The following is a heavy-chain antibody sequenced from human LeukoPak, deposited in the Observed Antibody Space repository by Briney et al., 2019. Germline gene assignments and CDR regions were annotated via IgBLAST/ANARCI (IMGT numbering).Heavy chain of an antibody. CDR3: ARLRDGSLDY. V-gene: IGHV5-10-1*01. CDR2: LDPTDSYT. J-gene: IGHJ4*02. CDR1: GYNFTCHW. Sequence: GESLKISCKGSGYNFTCHWISWVRQMPGKGLEWMGRLDPTDSYTNYSPSFQGHVTISADKSISTAHLQWSSLKASDTAIYYCARLRDGSLDYWGQGTLVTVSS.